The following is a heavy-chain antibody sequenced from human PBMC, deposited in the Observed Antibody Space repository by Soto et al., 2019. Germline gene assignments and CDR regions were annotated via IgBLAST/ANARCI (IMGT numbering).Heavy chain of an antibody. CDR3: ARDDIWFGEFIDY. V-gene: IGHV1-2*02. Sequence: VSVKVSCKASGYTFTGYYMHWVRQAPGQGLEWMGWINPNSGGTNYAQKFQGGVTMTRDTSISTAYMELSRLRSDDTAVYYCARDDIWFGEFIDYWGQGTLVTVSS. CDR2: INPNSGGT. D-gene: IGHD3-10*01. CDR1: GYTFTGYY. J-gene: IGHJ4*02.